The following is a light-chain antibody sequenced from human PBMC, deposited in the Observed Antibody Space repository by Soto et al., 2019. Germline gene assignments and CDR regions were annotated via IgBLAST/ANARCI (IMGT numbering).Light chain of an antibody. V-gene: IGLV1-47*01. CDR3: AAWDDRLRGYV. CDR1: TSNIGTNA. J-gene: IGLJ1*01. CDR2: YSN. Sequence: QSVLTQSASASGTPGQRVTISCSGGTSNIGTNAVYWFQLLPGTAPKLLIYYSNHRPSGISGRFSGSKSGTSASLAISGLRPEDEADYYCAAWDDRLRGYVFATGTKVTVL.